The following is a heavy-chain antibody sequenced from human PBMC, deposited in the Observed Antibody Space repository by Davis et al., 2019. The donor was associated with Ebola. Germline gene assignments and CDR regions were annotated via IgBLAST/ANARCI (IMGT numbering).Heavy chain of an antibody. CDR2: IYWDDDK. D-gene: IGHD3-22*01. J-gene: IGHJ4*02. CDR1: GFSLSTSGVG. V-gene: IGHV2-5*02. CDR3: AHSTYYDSSGYYRYYFDY. Sequence: SGPTLVKPTQTLTLTCTFSGFSLSTSGVGVGWIRHPPGKALECLGLIYWDDDKRYSPFLKRRLTITKDTSKNQVGLTMTNMDPVDTATYYSAHSTYYDSSGYYRYYFDYWGQGTLVTVSS.